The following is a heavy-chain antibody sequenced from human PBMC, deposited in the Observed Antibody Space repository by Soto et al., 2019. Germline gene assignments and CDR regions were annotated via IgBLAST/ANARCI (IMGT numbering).Heavy chain of an antibody. D-gene: IGHD2-21*02. J-gene: IGHJ6*03. CDR1: GFTFSSYG. CDR3: ARDLVARDGWYYYYYMDV. Sequence: GGSLRLSCAASGFTFSSYGMHWVRQAPGKGLEWVAVIWYDGSNKYYADSVKGRFTISRDNSKNTLYLQMKSLRAEDTAVYYCARDLVARDGWYYYYYMDVWGKGTTVTVSS. CDR2: IWYDGSNK. V-gene: IGHV3-33*01.